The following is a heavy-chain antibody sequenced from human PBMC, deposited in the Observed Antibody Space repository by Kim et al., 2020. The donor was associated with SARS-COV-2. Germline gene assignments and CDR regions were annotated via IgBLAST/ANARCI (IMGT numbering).Heavy chain of an antibody. Sequence: GGSLRLSCTASGLTFNNFAMSWVRQAPGKGLEWVSGISGSGGSTYYADSVKGRFTISRDNSKNTLFLQMKSLRAEDTAVYYCVKEGGWSYERGWFDPWGQGTLVTVSS. CDR1: GLTFNNFA. D-gene: IGHD2-15*01. J-gene: IGHJ5*02. V-gene: IGHV3-23*01. CDR3: VKEGGWSYERGWFDP. CDR2: ISGSGGST.